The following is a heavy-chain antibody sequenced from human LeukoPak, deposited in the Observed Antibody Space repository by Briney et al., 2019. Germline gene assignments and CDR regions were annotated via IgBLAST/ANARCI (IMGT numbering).Heavy chain of an antibody. CDR2: IWYDGSNK. D-gene: IGHD4-17*01. Sequence: PGRSLRLSCAASGFTFSSYGMHWVRQAPGKGLEWVAVIWYDGSNKYYADSVKGRFTISRDNSKNTLYLQMNSLRAEDTAVYYCAGDGDYFDYWGQGTLVTVSS. V-gene: IGHV3-33*01. CDR1: GFTFSSYG. CDR3: AGDGDYFDY. J-gene: IGHJ4*02.